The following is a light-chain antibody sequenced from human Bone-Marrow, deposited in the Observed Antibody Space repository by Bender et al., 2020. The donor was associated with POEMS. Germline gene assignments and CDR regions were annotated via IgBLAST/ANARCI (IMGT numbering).Light chain of an antibody. CDR2: KDK. Sequence: YELTQSPSVSVSPGEAARITCSGYPLLNKYVYWYQKKPGQAPFLVIYKDKERPSAIPGRFSGSISGPIATLSIAGVQAEDEADYYCRSGDISGTNVFGPRTEVTVL. J-gene: IGLJ1*01. V-gene: IGLV3-25*03. CDR3: RSGDISGTNV. CDR1: PLLNKY.